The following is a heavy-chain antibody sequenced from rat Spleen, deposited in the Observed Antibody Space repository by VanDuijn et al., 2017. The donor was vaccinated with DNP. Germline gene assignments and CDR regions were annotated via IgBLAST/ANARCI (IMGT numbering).Heavy chain of an antibody. CDR3: TRGQLLDY. CDR1: GFNFNNYG. D-gene: IGHD1-10*01. J-gene: IGHJ2*01. Sequence: EVQLVESGGGLVQPGRSLKLSCAASGFNFNNYGMAWFRQAPTKGLEWVASISYDDSSTYYRDSVKGRFTISRDNAKSTLYLQMNSLRSEDTATYYCTRGQLLDYWGQGVMVTVSS. CDR2: ISYDDSST. V-gene: IGHV5-29*01.